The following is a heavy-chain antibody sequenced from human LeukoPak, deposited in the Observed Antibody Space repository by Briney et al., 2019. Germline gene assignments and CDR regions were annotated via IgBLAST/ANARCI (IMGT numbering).Heavy chain of an antibody. CDR1: GFTFSSYG. CDR2: IWYDGSNK. Sequence: HPGGSLRLSCAASGFTFSSYGMHWVRQAPGKGLEWVAVIWYDGSNKYYADSVKGRFTISRDNSKNTLYLQMNSLRAGDTAVYYCAREDCGGDCYGLFRYYYYYGMDVWGQGTTVTVSS. V-gene: IGHV3-33*01. CDR3: AREDCGGDCYGLFRYYYYYGMDV. J-gene: IGHJ6*02. D-gene: IGHD2-21*02.